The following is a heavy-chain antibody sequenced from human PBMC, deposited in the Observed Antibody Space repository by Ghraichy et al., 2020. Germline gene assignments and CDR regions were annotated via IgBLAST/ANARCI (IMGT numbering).Heavy chain of an antibody. CDR1: GDSISTYY. J-gene: IGHJ3*02. CDR2: IYYSGST. D-gene: IGHD3-10*01. V-gene: IGHV4-59*01. Sequence: SETLSLTCTVSGDSISTYYWSWIRQAPGKGLEWIGFIYYSGSTNYNPSLKSRVTISVDTSKNQFSLKLTSVTAADTAVYYCARGHGLPREYAFDIWGQGTMVTVSS. CDR3: ARGHGLPREYAFDI.